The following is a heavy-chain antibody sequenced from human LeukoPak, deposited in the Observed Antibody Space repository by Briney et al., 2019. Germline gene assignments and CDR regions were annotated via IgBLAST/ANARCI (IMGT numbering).Heavy chain of an antibody. CDR3: ARVPLFGWAPYYYYYYMDV. CDR2: IYHSGST. CDR1: GYSISSGYY. Sequence: SETLSLTCTVSGYSISSGYYWGWIRQPPGKGLEWIGSIYHSGSTYYNPSLKSRVTISVDTSKNQFSLNLTSVTAADTAVYYCARVPLFGWAPYYYYYYMDVWGKGTTVTVSS. D-gene: IGHD3-10*01. V-gene: IGHV4-38-2*02. J-gene: IGHJ6*03.